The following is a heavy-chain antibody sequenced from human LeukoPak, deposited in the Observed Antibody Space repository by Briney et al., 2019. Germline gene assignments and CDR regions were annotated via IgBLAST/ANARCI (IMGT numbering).Heavy chain of an antibody. CDR1: GFTFGDYA. J-gene: IGHJ6*02. D-gene: IGHD4-17*01. Sequence: GGSLRLSCTASGFTFGDYAMSWFRQAPGKGLEWVGFIRSKAYGGTTEYAASVKGRFTISRDDSKSIAYLQMNSLKTEDTAVYYCTRDDSTTVTTRYYYGMDVWGQGTTVTASS. CDR3: TRDDSTTVTTRYYYGMDV. V-gene: IGHV3-49*03. CDR2: IRSKAYGGTT.